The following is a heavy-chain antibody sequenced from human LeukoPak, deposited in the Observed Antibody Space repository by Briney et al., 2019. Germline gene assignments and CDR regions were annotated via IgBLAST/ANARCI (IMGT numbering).Heavy chain of an antibody. CDR2: IYNSASA. CDR1: GYSITNGEY. V-gene: IGHV4-38-2*01. CDR3: ARNSTSGFFDY. J-gene: IGHJ4*02. Sequence: RASETLSLTCVASGYSITNGEYWGWIRQSPGKGLEWIGSIYNSASAHYNPSLKSRVTILVDTSKNESSLKMTSVTAADTAMYYCARNSTSGFFDYWGQGTLATVSS. D-gene: IGHD2/OR15-2a*01.